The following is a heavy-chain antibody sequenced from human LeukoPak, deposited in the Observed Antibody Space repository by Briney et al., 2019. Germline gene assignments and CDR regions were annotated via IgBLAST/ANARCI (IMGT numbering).Heavy chain of an antibody. CDR3: ARGGSRVGENHYNNDVWTKNPSYPRDLDY. CDR1: GGSISSYY. J-gene: IGHJ4*02. D-gene: IGHD4-11*01. Sequence: KPSETLSLTCTVSGGSISSYYWSWIRQPPGKGLEWIGYIYYSGSTNYNPSLKSRVTISVDTSKNQFSLKLSSVTAADTAVYYCARGGSRVGENHYNNDVWTKNPSYPRDLDYWGQGTLVTVSS. CDR2: IYYSGST. V-gene: IGHV4-59*08.